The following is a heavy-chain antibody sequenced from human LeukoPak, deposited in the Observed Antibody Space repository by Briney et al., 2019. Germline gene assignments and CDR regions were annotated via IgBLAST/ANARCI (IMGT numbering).Heavy chain of an antibody. J-gene: IGHJ6*01. D-gene: IGHD6-6*01. CDR3: ARVREYSSSHKGYYSYYYGMDV. CDR2: MNANSGNA. V-gene: IGHV1-8*01. Sequence: ASVKVSCKASGYTFTTYDINRVREATGQPQERMGWMNANSGNAGYPQKSQGRVPMTRNTSISTAYMELSSLRSEDTAVYYCARVREYSSSHKGYYSYYYGMDVWGRGTTVTVSS. CDR1: GYTFTTYD.